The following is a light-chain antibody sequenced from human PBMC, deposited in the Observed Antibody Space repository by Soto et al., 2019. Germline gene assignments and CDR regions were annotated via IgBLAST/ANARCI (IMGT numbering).Light chain of an antibody. CDR3: ATWDYDLNGVV. CDR2: SND. V-gene: IGLV1-44*01. Sequence: QPVLTQPPSASGTPGQRVSISCSGGSSNIGSTSVDWYQQVPGMAPKLLIYSNDQRPSGVPDRFSGSKSGTSGSLVISGLQAEDEADYFCATWDYDLNGVVFGGGTQLTVL. CDR1: SSNIGSTS. J-gene: IGLJ2*01.